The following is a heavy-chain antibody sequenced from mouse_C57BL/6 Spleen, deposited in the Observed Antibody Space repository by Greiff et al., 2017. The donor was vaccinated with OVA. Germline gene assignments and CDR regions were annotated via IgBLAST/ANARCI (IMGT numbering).Heavy chain of an antibody. CDR3: AIHITTVVAPRFAY. D-gene: IGHD1-1*01. CDR1: GYTFTSYW. CDR2: IDPSDSYT. Sequence: QVHAKQSGAELVKPGASVKLSCKASGYTFTSYWMQWVKQRPGQGLEWIGEIDPSDSYTNYNQKFKGKATLTVDTSSSTAYMQLSSLTSEDSAVYYCAIHITTVVAPRFAYWGQGTLVTVSA. V-gene: IGHV1-50*01. J-gene: IGHJ3*01.